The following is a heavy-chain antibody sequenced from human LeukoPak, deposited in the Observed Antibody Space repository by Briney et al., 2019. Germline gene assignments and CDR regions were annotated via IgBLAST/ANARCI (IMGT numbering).Heavy chain of an antibody. CDR1: GGSFSGYY. CDR3: ARDLVTVTKGFDI. V-gene: IGHV4-34*01. CDR2: INHSGGT. Sequence: SETLSLTCAVYGGSFSGYYWSWIRQPPGKGLEWIGEINHSGGTNYNPSLKSRVTSSIDTSKNQFSLKLSSVTAADTAVYYCARDLVTVTKGFDIWGQGTMVSVSS. J-gene: IGHJ3*02. D-gene: IGHD4-17*01.